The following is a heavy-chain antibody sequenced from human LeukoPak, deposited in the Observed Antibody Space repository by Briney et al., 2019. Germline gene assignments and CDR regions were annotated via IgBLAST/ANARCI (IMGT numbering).Heavy chain of an antibody. D-gene: IGHD1-26*01. V-gene: IGHV3-15*01. CDR3: TTPNGSPRRDAFDI. Sequence: PGGSLRLSCAASGFTFTNAWMTWVRQAPGKGREWVGRIKSKADGGTTDYAAPVKGRFTISRDDSKNTLFLQMNSLKTEDTAMYYCTTPNGSPRRDAFDIWGQGTMVTVSS. J-gene: IGHJ3*02. CDR1: GFTFTNAW. CDR2: IKSKADGGTT.